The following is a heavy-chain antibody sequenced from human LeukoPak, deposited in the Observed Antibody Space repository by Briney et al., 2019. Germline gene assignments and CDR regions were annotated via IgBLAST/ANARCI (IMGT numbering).Heavy chain of an antibody. CDR2: ISTGGST. D-gene: IGHD3-3*01. CDR3: ARGFLEWLPITWFDP. Sequence: SETLSLTWSVSGGSISSHYWNRIRQPPGKGLEWIGYISTGGSTYYNPSLRSRVTMSGDTSKNELSLRLTSVTAADTAVYYCARGFLEWLPITWFDPWGQGTLVTVSS. J-gene: IGHJ5*02. V-gene: IGHV4-59*11. CDR1: GGSISSHY.